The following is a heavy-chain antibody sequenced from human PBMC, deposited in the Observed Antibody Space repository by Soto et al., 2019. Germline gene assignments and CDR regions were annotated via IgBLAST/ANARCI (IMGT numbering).Heavy chain of an antibody. CDR1: GGTFSSYP. CDR3: ARDRDCSGGSCYSGGNWFDP. J-gene: IGHJ5*02. D-gene: IGHD2-15*01. V-gene: IGHV1-69*04. CDR2: IIPILGIA. Sequence: QVQLVQSGAEVKKPGSSVKVSCKASGGTFSSYPISWVRQAPGQGLEWMGRIIPILGIANYAQKFQGRVTITADKSTSTAYMELSSLRSEDTAVYYCARDRDCSGGSCYSGGNWFDPWGQGALVTVSS.